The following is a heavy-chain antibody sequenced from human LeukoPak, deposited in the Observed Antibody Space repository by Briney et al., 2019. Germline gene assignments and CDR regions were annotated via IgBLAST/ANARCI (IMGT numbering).Heavy chain of an antibody. CDR3: ARGTYYYDSSGYFPDAFDI. Sequence: GEPLTLSRAASGFPFSSYAMQWLRQAPGKGLEYVSAISSNGGSTYYANSVKGRFTISRDNSKNTLYLQMGSLGAEDMAVYYCARGTYYYDSSGYFPDAFDIWGQGTMVTVSS. CDR2: ISSNGGST. CDR1: GFPFSSYA. V-gene: IGHV3-64*01. J-gene: IGHJ3*02. D-gene: IGHD3-22*01.